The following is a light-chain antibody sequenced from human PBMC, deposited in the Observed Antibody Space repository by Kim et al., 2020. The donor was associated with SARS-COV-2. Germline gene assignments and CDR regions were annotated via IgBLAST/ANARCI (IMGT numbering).Light chain of an antibody. Sequence: LSPGERATLSCRTSQSVSSNYVGWYQQKPGQAPRLLIYGASRRVTGIADRISGRGSGTDFTLTISRLEPEDFAVYYCQQYGDSLTFGGGTKVDIK. J-gene: IGKJ4*01. V-gene: IGKV3-20*01. CDR3: QQYGDSLT. CDR1: QSVSSNY. CDR2: GAS.